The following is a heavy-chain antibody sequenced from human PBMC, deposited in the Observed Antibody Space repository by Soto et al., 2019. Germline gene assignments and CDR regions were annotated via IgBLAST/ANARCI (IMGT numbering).Heavy chain of an antibody. D-gene: IGHD3-3*01. Sequence: PSQTLSLTCAISGDSVSSNSAAWNWIRQSPSRGLEWLGRTYYRSKWFNEYALSVKSRISINADTSKNQFSLQLNSVSLEDTFVYYCVRDGDGIGRTDFQYWGQRTLVTVSS. CDR3: VRDGDGIGRTDFQY. J-gene: IGHJ4*02. CDR2: TYYRSKWFN. CDR1: GDSVSSNSAA. V-gene: IGHV6-1*01.